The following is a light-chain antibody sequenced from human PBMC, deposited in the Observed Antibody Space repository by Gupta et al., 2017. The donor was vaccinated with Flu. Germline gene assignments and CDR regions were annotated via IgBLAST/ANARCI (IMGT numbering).Light chain of an antibody. CDR3: LLYCGGGQRGV. V-gene: IGLV7-43*01. J-gene: IGLJ2*01. Sequence: QPVVTQESSLTVSPGGQVTLTCASSTGAVTSGYFPTWFQQKPGQAPRSLIYYTDNKHPWTPARFSGSLHGGKAALTLSGVQPEDEADYYCLLYCGGGQRGVFGGGTRLTVL. CDR2: YTD. CDR1: TGAVTSGYF.